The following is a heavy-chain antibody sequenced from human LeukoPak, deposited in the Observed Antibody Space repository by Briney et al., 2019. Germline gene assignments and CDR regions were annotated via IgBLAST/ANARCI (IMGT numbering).Heavy chain of an antibody. CDR3: AILPITMVESKHYYYYYGMDV. CDR1: GYTFTSYD. J-gene: IGHJ6*02. D-gene: IGHD3-10*01. V-gene: IGHV1-8*01. Sequence: GASVKVSCKASGYTFTSYDINWVRQATGQELEWMGWMNPNSGNTGYAQKFQGRVTMTRNTSISTAYMELSSLRSEDTAVYYCAILPITMVESKHYYYYYGMDVWGQGTTVTVSS. CDR2: MNPNSGNT.